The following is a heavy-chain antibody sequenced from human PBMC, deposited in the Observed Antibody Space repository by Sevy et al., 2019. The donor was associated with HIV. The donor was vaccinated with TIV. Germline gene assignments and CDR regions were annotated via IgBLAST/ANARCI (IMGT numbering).Heavy chain of an antibody. D-gene: IGHD3-10*02. J-gene: IGHJ4*02. CDR3: AREGCSKPHDY. V-gene: IGHV3-23*01. CDR2: FSFGCGKI. CDR1: GFTFSSYA. Sequence: GGALRLSCAASGFTFSSYAMRWVRQAPGKGLEWVSTFSFGCGKINYADSVKGRFTISRDNSKNTLYLQMHSLRAEDTAVYYCAREGCSKPHDYWGQGTLVTVSS.